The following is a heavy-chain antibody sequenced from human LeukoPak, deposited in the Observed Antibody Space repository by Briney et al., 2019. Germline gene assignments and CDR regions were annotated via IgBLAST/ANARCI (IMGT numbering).Heavy chain of an antibody. CDR3: ARTVPGYCSGGSCLGY. CDR1: GFTVSSNY. Sequence: GGSLRLSCAASGFTVSSNYLSWVRQAPGKGLDWVSVIFSGRNTYYADSVKGRFTISTDNSKNALDLQMNSLRAEDTAVYYCARTVPGYCSGGSCLGYWGQGTLVTVSS. D-gene: IGHD2-15*01. J-gene: IGHJ4*02. V-gene: IGHV3-66*01. CDR2: IFSGRNT.